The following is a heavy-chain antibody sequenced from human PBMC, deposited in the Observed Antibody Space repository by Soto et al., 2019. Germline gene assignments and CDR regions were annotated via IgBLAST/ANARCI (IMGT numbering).Heavy chain of an antibody. CDR2: IYYSGST. CDR3: AGGGSIVVATRRLMDV. CDR1: GGSISSGDYY. J-gene: IGHJ6*03. Sequence: PSETLSLTCTVSGGSISSGDYYWTWIRQPPGKGLEWIGYIYYSGSTHYNPSLKSRLTISLDTSKNQFSLQLSSVTVADTAFYYCAGGGSIVVATRRLMDVWGKGTTVTVSS. D-gene: IGHD3-22*01. V-gene: IGHV4-30-4*01.